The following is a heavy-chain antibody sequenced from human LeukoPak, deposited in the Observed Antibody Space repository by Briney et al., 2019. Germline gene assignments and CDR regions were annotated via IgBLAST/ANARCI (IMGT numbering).Heavy chain of an antibody. CDR2: ISSSGSTI. Sequence: GGSLRLSCAASGFTFSSYEMNWARQAPGKGLEWVSYISSSGSTIYYADSVKGRFTISRDNAKNSLYLQMNSLRAEDTAVYYCARDRTYYYDSNLWGQGTLVTVSS. CDR1: GFTFSSYE. J-gene: IGHJ5*02. CDR3: ARDRTYYYDSNL. D-gene: IGHD3-22*01. V-gene: IGHV3-48*03.